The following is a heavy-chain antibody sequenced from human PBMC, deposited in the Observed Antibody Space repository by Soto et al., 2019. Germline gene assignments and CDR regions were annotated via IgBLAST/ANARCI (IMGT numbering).Heavy chain of an antibody. CDR3: ARERQRWNIVVVVAATGTDAFDI. J-gene: IGHJ3*02. V-gene: IGHV3-21*01. Sequence: PVGALRLSCAASGFTFSSYSMNWVRQAPGKGLEWVSSISSSSSYIYYADSVKGRFTISRDNAKNSLYLQMNSLRAGDTAVYYCARERQRWNIVVVVAATGTDAFDIWGQGTMVTVSS. CDR2: ISSSSSYI. D-gene: IGHD2-15*01. CDR1: GFTFSSYS.